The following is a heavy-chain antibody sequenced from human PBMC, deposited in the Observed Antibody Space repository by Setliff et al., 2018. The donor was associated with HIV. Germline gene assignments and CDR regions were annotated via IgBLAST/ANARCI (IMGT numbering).Heavy chain of an antibody. J-gene: IGHJ3*02. D-gene: IGHD6-19*01. V-gene: IGHV4-59*01. CDR2: GYYSGTT. CDR1: GVSISAYY. CDR3: ARDGQWRYAVDI. Sequence: SETLSLTCTVSGVSISAYYWNWIRQSPGKGLEWIGFGYYSGTTYYNPSLKSRVTISVDTSKNHFSLKLTSVTAADTAVYYCARDGQWRYAVDIWGQGTMVTVSS.